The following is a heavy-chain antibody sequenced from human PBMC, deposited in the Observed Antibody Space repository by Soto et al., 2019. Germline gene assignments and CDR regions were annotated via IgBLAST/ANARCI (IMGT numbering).Heavy chain of an antibody. CDR1: GGSISSGGYY. CDR2: IYYSGST. Sequence: LSLTCTVSGGSISSGGYYWSWIRQHPGKGLEWIGYIYYSGSTYYNPSLKSRVTISVDTSKNQFSLKLSSVTAADTAVYYCARNRKYIAARPTYYYYYMDVWGKGTTVTVSS. J-gene: IGHJ6*03. CDR3: ARNRKYIAARPTYYYYYMDV. V-gene: IGHV4-31*03. D-gene: IGHD6-6*01.